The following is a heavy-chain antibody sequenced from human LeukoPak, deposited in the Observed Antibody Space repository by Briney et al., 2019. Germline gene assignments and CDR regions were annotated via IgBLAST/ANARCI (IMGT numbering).Heavy chain of an antibody. J-gene: IGHJ4*02. Sequence: ASVKVSCKVSGYTLTELSMHWVRQAPGKGLEWMGGFDPEDGETIYAQKFQGRVTMTEDTSTDTAYMELSSLRSEDTAVYYCATDMVRGVLSERPFDYWGQGTLVTVSS. CDR3: ATDMVRGVLSERPFDY. CDR1: GYTLTELS. CDR2: FDPEDGET. D-gene: IGHD3-10*01. V-gene: IGHV1-24*01.